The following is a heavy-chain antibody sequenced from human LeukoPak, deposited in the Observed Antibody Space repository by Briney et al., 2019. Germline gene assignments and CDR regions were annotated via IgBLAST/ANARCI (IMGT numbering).Heavy chain of an antibody. D-gene: IGHD4-23*01. CDR1: GFAFHNYA. Sequence: GRSLRLSCVGSGFAFHNYAMHWVRRPPGKGLEWVSAINWNSDTKAYADSVKGRFTISRDRARNSLYLQMDSLRPEDTALYYCAKDTGGNGAYFYAMDVWGQGTSVTVSS. V-gene: IGHV3-9*01. CDR3: AKDTGGNGAYFYAMDV. J-gene: IGHJ6*02. CDR2: INWNSDTK.